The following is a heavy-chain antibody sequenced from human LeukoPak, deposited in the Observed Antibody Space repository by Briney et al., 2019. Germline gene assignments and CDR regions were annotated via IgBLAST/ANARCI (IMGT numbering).Heavy chain of an antibody. CDR1: EYTFTLYY. Sequence: GASVKVSCKASEYTFTLYYMHWVRQAPGQGLEWMAIVSPSSGITTYGQKFQGRVAVTRDTSTSTVYMELRSLRSEDTAVYYCARENTLITRGDYYYGMDVWGQGTTVIVSS. J-gene: IGHJ6*02. CDR3: ARENTLITRGDYYYGMDV. D-gene: IGHD1/OR15-1a*01. V-gene: IGHV1-46*01. CDR2: VSPSSGIT.